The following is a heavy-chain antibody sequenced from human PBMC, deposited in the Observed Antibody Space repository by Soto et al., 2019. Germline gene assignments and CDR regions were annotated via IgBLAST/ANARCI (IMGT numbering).Heavy chain of an antibody. J-gene: IGHJ6*02. V-gene: IGHV4-59*01. CDR3: ARVDRRNIYGLDV. D-gene: IGHD3-22*01. CDR2: IYYSGST. Sequence: QVQVQESGPGLVKPSETLSLSCTVSGGSISIYFWSWIRQPPGKGLEWIGPIYYSGSTDYNPSLKSRVTISVGTSKNQFSLKLNSVTAADTAVYYSARVDRRNIYGLDVWGQGTTVTVSS. CDR1: GGSISIYF.